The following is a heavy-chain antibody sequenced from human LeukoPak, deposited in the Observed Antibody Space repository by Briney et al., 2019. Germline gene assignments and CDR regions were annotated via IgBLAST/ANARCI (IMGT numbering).Heavy chain of an antibody. V-gene: IGHV3-23*01. CDR3: AREYGIFGTTASDV. CDR1: GFTFSSYA. Sequence: AGGSLRPSCAASGFTFSSYAMSWVRQAPGKGLEWVSSISGSGGSTYYADSVKGRFTISRDNSKNTLYLQMNSLRAEDTAVYYCAREYGIFGTTASDVWGKGTTVTVSS. D-gene: IGHD3-3*01. J-gene: IGHJ6*04. CDR2: ISGSGGST.